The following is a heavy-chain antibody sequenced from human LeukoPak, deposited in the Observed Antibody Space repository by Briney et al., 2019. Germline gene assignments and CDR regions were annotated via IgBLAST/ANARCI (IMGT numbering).Heavy chain of an antibody. J-gene: IGHJ4*02. CDR2: IYYSGST. V-gene: IGHV4-39*07. D-gene: IGHD3-22*01. Sequence: WFRQAPGKGLEWIGSIYYSGSTYYNPSLKSRVTISVDTSKNQFSLKLSSVTAADTAVYYCARGNYDSSGYYYFFDYWGQGTLVTVSS. CDR3: ARGNYDSSGYYYFFDY.